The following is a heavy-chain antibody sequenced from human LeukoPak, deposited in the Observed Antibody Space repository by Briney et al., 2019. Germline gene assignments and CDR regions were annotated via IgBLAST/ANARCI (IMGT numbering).Heavy chain of an antibody. Sequence: SETLCLTCTVAGGYITTYYWTWIRQTPGKGLEWIGYIYSAGDTNYNAPLNSRVTISVATSKREIHLILSSVTSADTATYYCARATFYFYMDVWGKGTTVIVSS. CDR1: GGYITTYY. J-gene: IGHJ6*03. CDR2: IYSAGDT. V-gene: IGHV4-59*01. CDR3: ARATFYFYMDV.